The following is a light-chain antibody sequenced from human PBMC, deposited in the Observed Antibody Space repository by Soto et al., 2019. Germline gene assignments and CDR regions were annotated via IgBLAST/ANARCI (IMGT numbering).Light chain of an antibody. V-gene: IGKV3-20*01. J-gene: IGKJ1*01. CDR3: QHYGSSAT. CDR1: QSVSSNY. CDR2: GAS. Sequence: EIVLTQSPGTLSLSPGERATLSCRASQSVSSNYLAWYQQKPGQAPRLLISGASSRATGIPDRFSGSGSGTDFTLTISRLEPEDFVVYYCQHYGSSATFGQGTKVDIK.